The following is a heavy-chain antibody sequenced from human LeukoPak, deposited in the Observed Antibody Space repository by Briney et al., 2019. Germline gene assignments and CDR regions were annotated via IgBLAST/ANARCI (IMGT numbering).Heavy chain of an antibody. CDR3: AALARDY. Sequence: GGSLRLSCAASGFIVSSNYMTWVRQAPGEGLEWVSVIHSDGSTYYTDSVKGRFTISRDNSKNTLYLQMNSLRVEDTAVYYCAALARDYWGQGTLVTVSS. J-gene: IGHJ4*02. CDR1: GFIVSSNY. V-gene: IGHV3-53*01. CDR2: IHSDGST. D-gene: IGHD3-3*02.